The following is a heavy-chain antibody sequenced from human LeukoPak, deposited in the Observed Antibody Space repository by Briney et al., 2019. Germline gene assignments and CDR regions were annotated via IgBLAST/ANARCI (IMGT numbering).Heavy chain of an antibody. J-gene: IGHJ4*02. CDR1: GFTFDDYA. Sequence: GRSLRLSCAASGFTFDDYAMHWVRQAPGKGLEWVSGISRNSGSIGYADSVKGRFTISRDNAKNSLYLQMNSLRAEDTAVYYCARPKGILLGLGELSYWGQGTLVTVSS. V-gene: IGHV3-9*01. CDR2: ISRNSGSI. D-gene: IGHD3-16*02. CDR3: ARPKGILLGLGELSY.